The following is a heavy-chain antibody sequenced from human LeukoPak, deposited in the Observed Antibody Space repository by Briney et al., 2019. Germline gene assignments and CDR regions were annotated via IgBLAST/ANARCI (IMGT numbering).Heavy chain of an antibody. CDR1: GGSISSYY. D-gene: IGHD6-13*01. Sequence: SETLSLTXTVSGGSISSYYWSWIRQPPGKGLEWIGYIYYSGSTNYNPSLKSRVTISVDTSKNQFSLKLSSVTAADTAVYYCARVGAAAGTWGQGTLVTVSS. CDR3: ARVGAAAGT. CDR2: IYYSGST. V-gene: IGHV4-59*01. J-gene: IGHJ4*02.